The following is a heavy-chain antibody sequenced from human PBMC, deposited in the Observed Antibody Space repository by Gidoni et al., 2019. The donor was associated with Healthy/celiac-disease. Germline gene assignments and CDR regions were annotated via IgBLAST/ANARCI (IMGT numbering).Heavy chain of an antibody. CDR2: ISSSSSTI. CDR3: ARAGPNYYYGMDV. CDR1: GFTFSSYS. V-gene: IGHV3-48*01. J-gene: IGHJ6*02. Sequence: EVQLVESGGGLVQPGGSLRLSCAASGFTFSSYSMNWVRQASGKGLEWVSYISSSSSTIYYADSVKGRFTISRDNAKNSLYLQMNSLRAEDTAVYYCARAGPNYYYGMDVWGQGTTVTVSS.